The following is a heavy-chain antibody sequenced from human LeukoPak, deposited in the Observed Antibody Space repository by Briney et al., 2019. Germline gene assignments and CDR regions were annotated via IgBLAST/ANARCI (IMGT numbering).Heavy chain of an antibody. V-gene: IGHV1-18*04. CDR1: GYTFTIYG. Sequence: ASVTVCFTASGYTFTIYGISWVRQAPGQGLEWMGWISAYNGNTNYAQKLQGRVTMTTDTSTSTAYMELRSLRSDDTAVYYCARRSGVWFDHWGQGTLVTVSS. CDR2: ISAYNGNT. CDR3: ARRSGVWFDH. J-gene: IGHJ5*02.